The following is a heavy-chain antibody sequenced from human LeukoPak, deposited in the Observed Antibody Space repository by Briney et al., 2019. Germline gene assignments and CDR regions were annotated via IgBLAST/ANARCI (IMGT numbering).Heavy chain of an antibody. Sequence: PSETLSLTCNVSGGFITSYFWSWIRQPPGKGLEWIGYIYYSGSTKYNPSLKSRVTISVATSKTQFSLKVNSVTAADTAVYYCARNFYGYEIFGIWGQGTMVTVSS. CDR3: ARNFYGYEIFGI. CDR2: IYYSGST. J-gene: IGHJ3*02. D-gene: IGHD3-10*01. V-gene: IGHV4-59*01. CDR1: GGFITSYF.